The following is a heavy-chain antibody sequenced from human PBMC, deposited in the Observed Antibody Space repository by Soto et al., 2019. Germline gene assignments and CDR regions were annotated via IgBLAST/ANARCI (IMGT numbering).Heavy chain of an antibody. J-gene: IGHJ5*02. CDR2: INHSGST. CDR3: ARGRVSIVVVPAAPAWQRGWFDP. V-gene: IGHV4-34*01. Sequence: SETLSLTCAVYGGSFSGYYWSWIRQPPGKGLEWIGEINHSGSTNYNPSLKSRVTISVDTSKNQFSLKLSSVTAADTAVYYCARGRVSIVVVPAAPAWQRGWFDPWGQGTLVTVSS. D-gene: IGHD2-2*01. CDR1: GGSFSGYY.